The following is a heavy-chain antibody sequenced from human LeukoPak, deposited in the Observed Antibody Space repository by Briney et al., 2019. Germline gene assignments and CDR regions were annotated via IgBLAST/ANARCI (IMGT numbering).Heavy chain of an antibody. V-gene: IGHV1-69*05. D-gene: IGHD5-18*01. CDR3: ARVDFVYSYDVDY. J-gene: IGHJ4*02. CDR2: IIPIFGTT. Sequence: ASVKVSCKASGGSFSNYIVTWLRLAPGQGLEWMGGIIPIFGTTNYAQKLQGRVTMTTDTSTSTAYMELRSLRSDDTAVYYCARVDFVYSYDVDYWGQGTLVTVSS. CDR1: GGSFSNYI.